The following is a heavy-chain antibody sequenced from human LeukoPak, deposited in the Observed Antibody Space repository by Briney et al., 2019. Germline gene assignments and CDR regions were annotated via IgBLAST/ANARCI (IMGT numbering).Heavy chain of an antibody. D-gene: IGHD6-13*01. Sequence: PGGSLRLSCVAFGFTFAGYAMTWVRQAPGKGLEWVSTISTSGSSTYSADSVKGRFTISRDNSKNTLYLQMNSLRAEDTAIYYCAKHSGSSSWYNSFDYWGQGTLVTVSS. CDR2: ISTSGSST. J-gene: IGHJ4*02. V-gene: IGHV3-23*01. CDR1: GFTFAGYA. CDR3: AKHSGSSSWYNSFDY.